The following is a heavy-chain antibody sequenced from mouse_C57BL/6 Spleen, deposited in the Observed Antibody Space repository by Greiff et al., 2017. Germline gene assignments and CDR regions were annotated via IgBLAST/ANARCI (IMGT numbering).Heavy chain of an antibody. CDR2: IYPGDGDT. CDR1: GYAFSSSW. V-gene: IGHV1-82*01. D-gene: IGHD1-1*01. J-gene: IGHJ4*01. Sequence: VQLQQSGPELVKPGASVKISCKASGYAFSSSWMNWVKQRPGKGLEWIGRIYPGDGDTNYNGKFKGKATLTADKSSSTAYMQLSSLKSEDSAVYFCGSTTYYYAMDYWGQGTSVTVSS. CDR3: GSTTYYYAMDY.